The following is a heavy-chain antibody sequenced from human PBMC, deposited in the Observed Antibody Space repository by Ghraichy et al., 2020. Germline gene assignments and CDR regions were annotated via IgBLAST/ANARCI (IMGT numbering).Heavy chain of an antibody. CDR2: IKQDGTET. V-gene: IGHV3-7*01. D-gene: IGHD2/OR15-2a*01. CDR3: ATSRFYYDSTTFFH. CDR1: GLTFSSYW. Sequence: GGSLNISCTSTGLTFSSYWMTWVRQAPGKGLEWVANIKQDGTETYYVDSVKGRFTISRDNAEKSLYLQMYSLRAEDTAVYYCATSRFYYDSTTFFHWGQGTLVTVSS. J-gene: IGHJ4*02.